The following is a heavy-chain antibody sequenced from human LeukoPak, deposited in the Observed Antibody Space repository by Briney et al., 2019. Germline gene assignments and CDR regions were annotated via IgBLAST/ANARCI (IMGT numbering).Heavy chain of an antibody. CDR3: ARIHGGGWYYFDY. D-gene: IGHD6-19*01. J-gene: IGHJ4*02. CDR2: IYYSGST. CDR1: GGSISSYY. Sequence: PSETLSLTCTVSGGSISSYYWSWIRQPPGKGLEWIGYIYYSGSTNYNPSLKSRVTISVDTSKNQFSLKLSSVTAADTAVYYCARIHGGGWYYFDYWGQVTLVTVSS. V-gene: IGHV4-59*01.